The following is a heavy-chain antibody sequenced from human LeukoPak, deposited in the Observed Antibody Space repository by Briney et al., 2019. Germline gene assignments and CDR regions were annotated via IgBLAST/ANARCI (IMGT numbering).Heavy chain of an antibody. Sequence: SETLSLTCTVSGGSISSYYWSWIRQPPGKGLEWIGYIYYSGSTYYNPSLKSRVTISVDTSKNQFSLKLSSVTAADTAVYYCARRSGDDYFRADYWGQGTLVTVSS. CDR1: GGSISSYY. CDR3: ARRSGDDYFRADY. CDR2: IYYSGST. J-gene: IGHJ4*02. V-gene: IGHV4-30-4*01. D-gene: IGHD2/OR15-2a*01.